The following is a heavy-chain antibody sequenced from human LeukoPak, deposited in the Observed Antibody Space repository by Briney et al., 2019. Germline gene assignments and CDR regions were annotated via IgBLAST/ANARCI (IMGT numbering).Heavy chain of an antibody. CDR2: IIPIFGTA. Sequence: SVKVSCKASGGTFSSYAISWVRQAPGQGLEWMGRIIPIFGTANYAQKFQGRVTITTDESTSTAYMELSSLRSEDTAVYYCARHCYGSGSVGAFDIWGQGTMVTVSS. V-gene: IGHV1-69*05. CDR3: ARHCYGSGSVGAFDI. CDR1: GGTFSSYA. D-gene: IGHD3-10*01. J-gene: IGHJ3*02.